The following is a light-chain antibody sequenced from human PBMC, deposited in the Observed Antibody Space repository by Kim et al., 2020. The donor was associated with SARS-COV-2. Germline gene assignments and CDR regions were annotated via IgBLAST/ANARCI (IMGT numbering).Light chain of an antibody. CDR3: QAWDSSTVV. CDR1: KLGDKY. CDR2: QDS. J-gene: IGLJ2*01. V-gene: IGLV3-1*01. Sequence: VSPVQTASITCSGDKLGDKYACWYQQKPGQSPVLVIYQDSKRPSGIPERFSGSNSGNTATLTISGTQAMDEADYYCQAWDSSTVVFCGGTQLTVL.